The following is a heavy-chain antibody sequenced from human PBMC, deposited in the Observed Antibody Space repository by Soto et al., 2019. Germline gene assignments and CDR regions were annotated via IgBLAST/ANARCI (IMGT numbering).Heavy chain of an antibody. CDR1: GGSFSGFY. V-gene: IGHV4-34*01. CDR3: ARDNYGSGSYKPVYYYYDGMDV. Sequence: LPLTCAVYGGSFSGFYWSWIRQPPGKGLEWIGEINHSGSTNYNPSLKSRVTISVDTSKNQSSLKLSSVTAADTAVYYCARDNYGSGSYKPVYYYYDGMDVWGQGTTVTVSS. CDR2: INHSGST. J-gene: IGHJ6*02. D-gene: IGHD3-10*01.